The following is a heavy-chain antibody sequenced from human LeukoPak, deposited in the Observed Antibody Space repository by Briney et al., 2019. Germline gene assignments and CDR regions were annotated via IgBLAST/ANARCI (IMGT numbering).Heavy chain of an antibody. J-gene: IGHJ4*02. V-gene: IGHV4-59*01. CDR1: GGSISSYY. CDR2: IYYSGST. D-gene: IGHD5-12*01. CDR3: ARALGSVGYVYFDY. Sequence: KPSETLSLTCTVSGGSISSYYWSWIRQPPGKGLEWIGYIYYSGSTNYNPSLKSRVTISVDTSKNQFSLKLSSVTAADTAVYYCARALGSVGYVYFDYWGQGTLVTVSS.